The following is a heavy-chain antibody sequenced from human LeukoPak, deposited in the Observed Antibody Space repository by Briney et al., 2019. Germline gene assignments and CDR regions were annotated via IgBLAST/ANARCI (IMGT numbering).Heavy chain of an antibody. V-gene: IGHV3-23*01. CDR2: ISGSGGNT. D-gene: IGHD5-24*01. CDR1: GFTFRYYA. Sequence: GGSLRLSCAASGFTFRYYAMSWVRQAPGKGLEWVSTISGSGGNTYYADSVKGRFTISRDNSKNTVYLRLSSLTVEDTAEYYCARDSRWALFDSWGQGTLVTVSS. J-gene: IGHJ4*02. CDR3: ARDSRWALFDS.